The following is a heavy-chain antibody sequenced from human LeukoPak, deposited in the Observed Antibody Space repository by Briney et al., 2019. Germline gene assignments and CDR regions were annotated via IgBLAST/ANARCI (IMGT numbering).Heavy chain of an antibody. CDR1: GLTFSSRS. CDR2: ISYDGSKK. V-gene: IGHV3-30*04. Sequence: QPGRSLRLSCAASGLTFSSRSMHWGRQAPGKGLEWVAVISYDGSKKYYADSVKGRFTISRDNSKNTLSLQMNSLRAEDTAVYYCARDWSYYGSGSCRFGYRRQRSQVTVSS. J-gene: IGHJ4*02. CDR3: ARDWSYYGSGSCRFGY. D-gene: IGHD3-10*01.